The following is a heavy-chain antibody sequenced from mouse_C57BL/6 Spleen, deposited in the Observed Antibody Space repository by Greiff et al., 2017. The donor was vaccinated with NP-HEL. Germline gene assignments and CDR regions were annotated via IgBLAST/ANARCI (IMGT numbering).Heavy chain of an antibody. J-gene: IGHJ3*01. Sequence: EVQLQQSGPELVKPGASVKISCKASGYTFTDYYMNWVKQSHGKSLEWIGDINPNNGGTSYNQKFKGKAKLTVDKSSSTAYMELRSLTSEDSAVYYWARPHYDYDGAWFAYWGQGTLVTVSA. V-gene: IGHV1-26*01. CDR3: ARPHYDYDGAWFAY. CDR1: GYTFTDYY. D-gene: IGHD2-4*01. CDR2: INPNNGGT.